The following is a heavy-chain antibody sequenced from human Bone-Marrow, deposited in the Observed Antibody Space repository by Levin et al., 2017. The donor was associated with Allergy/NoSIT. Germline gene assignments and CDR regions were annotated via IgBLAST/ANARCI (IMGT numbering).Heavy chain of an antibody. CDR3: VRGLGPFEY. D-gene: IGHD3-10*01. CDR2: ITAYNADT. V-gene: IGHV1-18*01. CDR1: GYTFTSYG. Sequence: EASVKVSCKASGYTFTSYGFSWVRQAPGQGLEWMGWITAYNADTNYAQKFQGRVTMTTDTSTSTAYMELRSLRSDDTAVYYCVRGLGPFEYWGQGTLVTVSS. J-gene: IGHJ4*02.